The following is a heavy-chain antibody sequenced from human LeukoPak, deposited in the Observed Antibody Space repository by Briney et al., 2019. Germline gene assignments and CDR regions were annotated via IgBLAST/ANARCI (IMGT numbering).Heavy chain of an antibody. CDR3: AKGYKTPPDGYFDWAYVPAFDY. J-gene: IGHJ4*02. CDR2: ISWNSGSI. Sequence: GGSLRLSCAASGFTFDDYAMHWVRQAPGKGLEWVSGISWNSGSIGYADSVKGRFTISRDNAKNSLYLQMNSLRAEDTALYYCAKGYKTPPDGYFDWAYVPAFDYWGQGTLVTVSS. D-gene: IGHD3-9*01. V-gene: IGHV3-9*01. CDR1: GFTFDDYA.